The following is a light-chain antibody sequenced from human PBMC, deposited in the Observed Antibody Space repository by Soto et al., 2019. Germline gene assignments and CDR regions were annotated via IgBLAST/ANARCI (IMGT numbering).Light chain of an antibody. CDR3: CSYAGSSTWV. J-gene: IGLJ3*02. Sequence: QSALTQPASVSGSPGQSITISCTGTSSDVGSYNLVAWYQQHPGKAPKLMIYEGSKWPSGVSNRFSDSKSGNTASLTISGLQADDEADYYCCSYAGSSTWVFGGGTKLTVL. CDR1: SSDVGSYNL. CDR2: EGS. V-gene: IGLV2-23*01.